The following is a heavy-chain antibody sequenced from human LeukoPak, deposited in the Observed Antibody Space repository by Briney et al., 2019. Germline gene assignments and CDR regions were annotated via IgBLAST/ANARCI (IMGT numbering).Heavy chain of an antibody. CDR1: GFTFSSYG. D-gene: IGHD3-10*01. J-gene: IGHJ1*01. V-gene: IGHV3-33*01. CDR2: IWYDGSNK. Sequence: GGSLRLSCAASGFTFSSYGTHWVRQAPGKGLEWVAVIWYDGSNKYYADSVKGRFTISRDNSKNTLYLQMNSLRAEDTAVYYCARDKNYGSGSYCQHWGQGTLVTVSS. CDR3: ARDKNYGSGSYCQH.